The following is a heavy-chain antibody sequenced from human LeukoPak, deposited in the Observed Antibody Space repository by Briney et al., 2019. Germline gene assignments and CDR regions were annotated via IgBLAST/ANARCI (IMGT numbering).Heavy chain of an antibody. Sequence: GGSLRLSCAASGFTFSSYSMNWVRQAPGKGLEWVSAISGSGGSTYYADSVKGRFTISRDNSKNTLYLQMNSLRAEDTAVYYCAKARAMIVVSDAFDIWGQGTMVTVSS. D-gene: IGHD3-22*01. CDR2: ISGSGGST. CDR1: GFTFSSYS. J-gene: IGHJ3*02. V-gene: IGHV3-23*01. CDR3: AKARAMIVVSDAFDI.